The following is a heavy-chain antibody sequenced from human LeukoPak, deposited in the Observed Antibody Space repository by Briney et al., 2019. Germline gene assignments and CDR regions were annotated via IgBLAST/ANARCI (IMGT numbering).Heavy chain of an antibody. V-gene: IGHV4-31*03. CDR2: IYYSSGST. CDR3: AREVRTPYDSDAFDV. CDR1: GGSMSSDNYY. J-gene: IGHJ3*01. Sequence: PSETLSLTCTVSGGSMSSDNYYWSWIRQFPGKGLEWIGYIYYSSGSTYYNPPLEGRVFISVDTSKNQFFLKLSSVTAADTALCYCAREVRTPYDSDAFDVWGQGTMVTVSS. D-gene: IGHD2/OR15-2a*01.